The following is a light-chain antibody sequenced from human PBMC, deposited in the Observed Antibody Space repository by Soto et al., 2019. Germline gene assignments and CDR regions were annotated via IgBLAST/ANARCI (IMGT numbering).Light chain of an antibody. Sequence: AIQLTQSPSSLSASVGDRLIITCRASQGLSSALAWYQQKPGKPPRLLIYGASCLESGVPSRFSGSGFGTDFTLTISNMQPEDFATYFCQQYNTFPLSFGGGTKVEIK. V-gene: IGKV1-13*02. CDR1: QGLSSA. CDR3: QQYNTFPLS. J-gene: IGKJ4*01. CDR2: GAS.